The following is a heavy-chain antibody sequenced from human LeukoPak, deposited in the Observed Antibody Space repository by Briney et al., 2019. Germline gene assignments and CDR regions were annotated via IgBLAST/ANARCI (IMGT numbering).Heavy chain of an antibody. J-gene: IGHJ4*02. CDR1: GFTFDDYA. CDR2: ISGDGGST. V-gene: IGHV3-43*02. Sequence: PGGSLRLSCAASGFTFDDYAMHCVRQAPGKGLEWVSLISGDGGSTYYADSVKGRFTISRDNSKNSLYLQMNSLRTEDTALYYCAKDIADTAMVDYWGQGTLVTVSS. CDR3: AKDIADTAMVDY. D-gene: IGHD5-18*01.